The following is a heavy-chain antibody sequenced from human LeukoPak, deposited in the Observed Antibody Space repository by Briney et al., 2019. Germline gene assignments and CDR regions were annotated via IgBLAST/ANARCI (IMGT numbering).Heavy chain of an antibody. V-gene: IGHV3-7*03. J-gene: IGHJ4*02. D-gene: IGHD2-8*02. CDR3: ATYRQVLLPFES. CDR2: IKKDGSEK. CDR1: GGSISSSTYY. Sequence: PSETLSLTCSVSGGSISSSTYYWGWIRQPPGTGLEWVANIKKDGSEKDYVDSVKGRFTISRDNAKNSLYLQMNSLRAEDTAIYYCATYRQVLLPFESWGQGTLVTVSS.